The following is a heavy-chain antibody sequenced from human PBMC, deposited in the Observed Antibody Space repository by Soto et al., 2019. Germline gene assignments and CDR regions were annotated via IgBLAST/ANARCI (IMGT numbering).Heavy chain of an antibody. J-gene: IGHJ5*02. CDR3: ASNYCSSTSCYNVDWFDP. CDR1: GDSVNSENSY. D-gene: IGHD2-2*02. CDR2: IYYSGST. Sequence: SETLSLTCTVSGDSVNSENSYWNWIRQAPGKGPEWIGYIYYSGSTNYNPSLKSRVTISVDTSKNQFSLKLSSVTAADTAVYYCASNYCSSTSCYNVDWFDPWGQGTLVTVSS. V-gene: IGHV4-61*01.